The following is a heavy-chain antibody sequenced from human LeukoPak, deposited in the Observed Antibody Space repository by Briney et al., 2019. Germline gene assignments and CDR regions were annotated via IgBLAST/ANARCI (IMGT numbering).Heavy chain of an antibody. V-gene: IGHV4-39*01. CDR1: GGSISRSSYY. Sequence: TSETLSLTCIVSGGSISRSSYYWGWIRQPPGKGLEWIGSIHDSGSTHYNPSLKSRVTISVDTSKNQFSLKLSSVTAADTAVYYCASVRRGFGEFSKYYSYYYMDVWGKGTTVTISS. J-gene: IGHJ6*03. D-gene: IGHD3-10*01. CDR3: ASVRRGFGEFSKYYSYYYMDV. CDR2: IHDSGST.